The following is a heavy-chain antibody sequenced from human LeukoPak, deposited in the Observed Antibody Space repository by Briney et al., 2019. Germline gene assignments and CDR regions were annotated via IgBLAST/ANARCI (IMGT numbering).Heavy chain of an antibody. D-gene: IGHD3-3*01. CDR1: GYTFTSYG. V-gene: IGHV1-18*01. CDR3: ARDYLPTRDFWGGYYYYYYYYMDV. J-gene: IGHJ6*03. CDR2: ISAYNGNT. Sequence: ASVKVSCRASGYTFTSYGISWVRQAPGQGLEWMGWISAYNGNTNYAQKLQGRVTMTTDTSTSTAYMELRSLRSDDTAVYYCARDYLPTRDFWGGYYYYYYYYMDVWGKGTTVTVSS.